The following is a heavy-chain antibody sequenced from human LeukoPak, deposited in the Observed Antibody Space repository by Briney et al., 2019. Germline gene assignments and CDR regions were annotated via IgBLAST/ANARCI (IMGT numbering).Heavy chain of an antibody. CDR2: IVANGGST. J-gene: IGHJ6*02. CDR1: GFTFSSHA. D-gene: IGHD3-3*01. CDR3: AKDGGGSLEWLPPMDV. V-gene: IGHV3-23*01. Sequence: PGGSLRLSCAASGFTFSSHAMGWVRQAPGKGLEWVSSIVANGGSTYYGDSVKGRFTISRDNSKNTLYLQMNSLRAEDTAVYYCAKDGGGSLEWLPPMDVWGQGTMVTAS.